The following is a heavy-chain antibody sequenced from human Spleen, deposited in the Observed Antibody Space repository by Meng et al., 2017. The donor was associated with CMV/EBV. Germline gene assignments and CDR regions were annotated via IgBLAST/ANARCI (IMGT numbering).Heavy chain of an antibody. V-gene: IGHV3-33*06. CDR2: IWYDGNNE. CDR1: GFTFSHYG. Sequence: GESLKISCTASGFTFSHYGMHWVRQAPGKGLEWVALIWYDGNNEYYADSVKGRFTISRDNSKNTLYLQMNSLRAEDTAVYYCAKGLYDFWTVDYWGQGTLVTVSS. D-gene: IGHD3-3*01. CDR3: AKGLYDFWTVDY. J-gene: IGHJ4*02.